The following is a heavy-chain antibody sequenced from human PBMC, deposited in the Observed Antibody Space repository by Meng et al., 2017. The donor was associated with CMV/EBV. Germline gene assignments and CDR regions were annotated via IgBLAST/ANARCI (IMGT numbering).Heavy chain of an antibody. J-gene: IGHJ5*02. CDR2: INHSGST. CDR1: GWYFSCYY. D-gene: IGHD1-26*01. Sequence: KPQEGGRGMLQPPGTLSLTCAVYGWYFSCYYWSGIRQPPGKGLEWIGEINHSGSTNYNPSLKSRVTISVDTSKNQFSLKLSSVTAADTAVYYCARGVGGWFDPWGQGTLVTVSS. V-gene: IGHV4-34*01. CDR3: ARGVGGWFDP.